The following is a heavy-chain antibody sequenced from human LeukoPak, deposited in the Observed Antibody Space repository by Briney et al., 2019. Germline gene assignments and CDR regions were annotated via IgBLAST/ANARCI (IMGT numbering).Heavy chain of an antibody. CDR3: ARAIGGYDYGDYGAPSSPIVFDY. CDR2: INPNSGGT. D-gene: IGHD4-17*01. J-gene: IGHJ4*02. CDR1: GYTFTGYY. V-gene: IGHV1-2*02. Sequence: GASVKVSCKASGYTFTGYYMHWVRQAPGQGLEWMGWINPNSGGTNYAQKFQGRVTMTRDTSISTAYMELSRLRSDDTAVYYCARAIGGYDYGDYGAPSSPIVFDYWGQGTLVTVSS.